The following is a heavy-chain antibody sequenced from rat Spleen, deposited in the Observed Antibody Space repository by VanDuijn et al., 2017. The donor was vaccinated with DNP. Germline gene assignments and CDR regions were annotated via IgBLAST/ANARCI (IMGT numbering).Heavy chain of an antibody. CDR3: ARDLIIRDTTSAMDA. CDR2: MSSGGDT. D-gene: IGHD4-3*01. V-gene: IGHV2-41*01. J-gene: IGHJ4*01. Sequence: QVQLKESGPGLVQPSQTLSLTCPVAGFSLTSYNVHWVRQPPGKGLEWIAAMSSGGDTYFNSALKSRLSISRDTSKSQVFLKLNRLQTEDTATYYCARDLIIRDTTSAMDAWGQGTSVTVSS. CDR1: GFSLTSYN.